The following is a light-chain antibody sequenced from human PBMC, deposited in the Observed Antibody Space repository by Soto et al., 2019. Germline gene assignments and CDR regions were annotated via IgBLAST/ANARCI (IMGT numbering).Light chain of an antibody. CDR3: QQYSDWPIT. CDR2: GAS. V-gene: IGKV3-15*01. CDR1: QIVSTN. J-gene: IGKJ5*01. Sequence: EIVMTQSPATLSVSPGERVTLSCRASQIVSTNLAWYQKKPGQPPRLLIHGASTRAAGIPTRFSGSGSETEFTLTISSLQSEDFAVYHCQQYSDWPITFGQGTRLAIK.